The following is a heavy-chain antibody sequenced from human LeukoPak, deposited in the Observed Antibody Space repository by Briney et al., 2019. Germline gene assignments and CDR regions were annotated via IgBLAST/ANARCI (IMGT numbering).Heavy chain of an antibody. CDR1: GGSISSYY. D-gene: IGHD6-13*01. J-gene: IGHJ2*01. CDR3: ARTQYSSSWYAVWYFDL. V-gene: IGHV4-59*01. CDR2: IYYSGST. Sequence: SETLSLTCTVSGGSISSYYWSWIRQPPGKGLEWIGYIYYSGSTNYNPSLKSRVTISVDTSKSQFSLKLSSVTAADTAVYYCARTQYSSSWYAVWYFDLWGRGTLVTVSS.